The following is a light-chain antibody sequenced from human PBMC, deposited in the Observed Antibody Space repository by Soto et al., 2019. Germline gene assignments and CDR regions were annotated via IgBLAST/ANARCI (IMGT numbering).Light chain of an antibody. J-gene: IGKJ1*01. V-gene: IGKV1-5*01. CDR3: QQYNSSPRT. Sequence: DIQMTQSPSTLSASVGDRVTITCRASQSISSWLAWYQQKPGKAPKLLIYDASSLESGVPSRFSGSGSGTEFTLTISSLQPDDFATYYCQQYNSSPRTCGQGTKVEIK. CDR2: DAS. CDR1: QSISSW.